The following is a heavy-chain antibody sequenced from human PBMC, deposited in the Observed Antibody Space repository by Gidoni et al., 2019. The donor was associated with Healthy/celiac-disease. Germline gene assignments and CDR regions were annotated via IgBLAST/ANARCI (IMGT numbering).Heavy chain of an antibody. CDR2: ITHSGST. CDR1: GGSFSGYY. CDR3: ARKYRSGWYRY. V-gene: IGHV4-34*01. J-gene: IGHJ4*02. D-gene: IGHD6-19*01. Sequence: QVQLQQWGAGLLRPSETLSLTCAVYGGSFSGYYWSWIRQPPGKGLEWIGEITHSGSTNYNPSLKSRVTISVDTSKNQSSLKLSSVTAADTAVYYCARKYRSGWYRYWGQGTLVTVSS.